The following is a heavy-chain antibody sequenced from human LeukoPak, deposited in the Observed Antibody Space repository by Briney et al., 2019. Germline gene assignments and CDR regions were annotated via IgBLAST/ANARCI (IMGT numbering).Heavy chain of an antibody. V-gene: IGHV4-59*01. CDR3: AREGWLQFFDY. Sequence: SSETLSLTCTVSGGSISSYYWSWVRQPPGKGLEWIGYIYYSGSTNYNPSLKSRVTISVDTSKNQFSLKLSSVTAADTAVYYCAREGWLQFFDYRGQGTLVTVSS. CDR1: GGSISSYY. J-gene: IGHJ4*02. CDR2: IYYSGST. D-gene: IGHD5-24*01.